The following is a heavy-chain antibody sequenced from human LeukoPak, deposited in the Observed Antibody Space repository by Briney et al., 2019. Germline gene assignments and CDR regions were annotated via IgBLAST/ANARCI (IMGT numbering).Heavy chain of an antibody. Sequence: GGSLRLSCAASGFTFSSYAMNWVRQAPGKGLEWVSLISSSSTYIYYADSVKGRFTISRDNAKNSLYLHMNSLRAEDTAVYYCARESSGRSGPMWGQGTLVTVSS. V-gene: IGHV3-21*01. CDR1: GFTFSSYA. D-gene: IGHD3-10*01. J-gene: IGHJ4*02. CDR2: ISSSSTYI. CDR3: ARESSGRSGPM.